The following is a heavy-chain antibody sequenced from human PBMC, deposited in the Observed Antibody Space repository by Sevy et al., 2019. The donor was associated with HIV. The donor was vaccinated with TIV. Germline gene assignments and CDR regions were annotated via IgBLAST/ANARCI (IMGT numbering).Heavy chain of an antibody. V-gene: IGHV3-49*04. Sequence: GGSLRLSCTASGFTFGDYAMSWVRQAPGKGLEWVGFIRSKAYGGTPEYVASVKNRFTISRDDSKIIAYLQMNSLKSEDMDVYYCTGFGIRRVSMIVASTWYYMDVWGKGTTVTVSS. J-gene: IGHJ6*03. D-gene: IGHD3-22*01. CDR2: IRSKAYGGTP. CDR3: TGFGIRRVSMIVASTWYYMDV. CDR1: GFTFGDYA.